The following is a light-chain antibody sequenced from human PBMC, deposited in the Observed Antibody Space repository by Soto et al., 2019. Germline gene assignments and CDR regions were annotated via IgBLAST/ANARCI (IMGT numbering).Light chain of an antibody. CDR2: WAS. CDR1: LSLFFSSNNNDY. J-gene: IGKJ1*01. CDR3: QQYYSIPQT. V-gene: IGKV4-1*01. Sequence: DIVMTQFPDALAASLGERATINCKSSLSLFFSSNNNDYLAWYQQKPGQPPKLLIYWASTRESGVPDRFSGSGSGTDLTLTISSLQAEDVAVYYCQQYYSIPQTFGQGTKVEIK.